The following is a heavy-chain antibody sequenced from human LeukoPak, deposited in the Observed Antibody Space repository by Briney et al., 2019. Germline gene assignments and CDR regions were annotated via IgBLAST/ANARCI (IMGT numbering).Heavy chain of an antibody. CDR2: IIPIFGTA. CDR1: GGTFSSYA. Sequence: SVKVSCKASGGTFSSYAISWVRQAPGQGLEWMGGIIPIFGTANYARKFQGRVTITTDESTSTAYMELSSLRSEDTAVYYCARATQLWGHYYYMDVWGKGTTVTVSS. CDR3: ARATQLWGHYYYMDV. V-gene: IGHV1-69*05. D-gene: IGHD5-18*01. J-gene: IGHJ6*03.